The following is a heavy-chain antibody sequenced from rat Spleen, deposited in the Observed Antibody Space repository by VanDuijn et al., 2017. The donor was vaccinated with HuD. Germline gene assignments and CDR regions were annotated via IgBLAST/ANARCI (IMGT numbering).Heavy chain of an antibody. CDR3: ASGIPRWFAY. CDR2: ITADGVGT. J-gene: IGHJ3*01. CDR1: GFTFSRYW. Sequence: EVQLVETGGDLVQPGRSLKLSCVASGFTFSRYWMYWIRQAPGKGLEWVSSITADGVGTYYPDSVKGRFTISRDNAKNTLYLQLSSLRSEDTALYYCASGIPRWFAYWGQGTLVTVSS. D-gene: IGHD2-2*01. V-gene: IGHV5-58*01.